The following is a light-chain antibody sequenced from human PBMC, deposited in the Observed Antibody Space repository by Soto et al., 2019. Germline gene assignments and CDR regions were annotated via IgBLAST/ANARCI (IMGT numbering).Light chain of an antibody. J-gene: IGLJ1*01. Sequence: QSALTQPASVSGSPGQSITISCTGTSSDVGAYNYVSWYQHHPGQAPKLIIYDVSDRPSGVSNRFSASKSGNTASLTISGLQAEDEADYYCSSYTSSNTEVFGTGTKVTVL. CDR3: SSYTSSNTEV. CDR2: DVS. V-gene: IGLV2-14*03. CDR1: SSDVGAYNY.